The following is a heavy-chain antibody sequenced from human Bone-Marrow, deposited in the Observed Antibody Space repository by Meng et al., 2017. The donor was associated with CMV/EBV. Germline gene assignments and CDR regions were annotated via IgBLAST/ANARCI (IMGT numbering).Heavy chain of an antibody. J-gene: IGHJ4*02. D-gene: IGHD3-10*01. CDR2: ISSSRSYI. CDR3: AKDLVVRGVNRDY. V-gene: IGHV3-21*01. Sequence: GESLKISCAPSGFTFNTYTIHWVRQAPGKGLEWVSSISSSRSYINYADSVKGRFTISRDNAKNSVFLQVNSLRVEDTAVYYCAKDLVVRGVNRDYWGQGTLVTVSS. CDR1: GFTFNTYT.